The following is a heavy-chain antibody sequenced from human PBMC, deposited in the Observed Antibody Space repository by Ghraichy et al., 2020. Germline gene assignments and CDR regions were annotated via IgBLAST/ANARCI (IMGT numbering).Heavy chain of an antibody. V-gene: IGHV3-21*01. CDR2: ISSSSNYI. Sequence: GGSLRLSCAASGFTLSSSGMNWVRQAPGKGLEWVSYISSSSNYIYYTDSVKGRFTISRDNAKNSLYLQMNSLRADDTAVYYCARDGGGSFDIWGQGTMITVSS. D-gene: IGHD3-16*01. CDR1: GFTLSSSG. CDR3: ARDGGGSFDI. J-gene: IGHJ3*02.